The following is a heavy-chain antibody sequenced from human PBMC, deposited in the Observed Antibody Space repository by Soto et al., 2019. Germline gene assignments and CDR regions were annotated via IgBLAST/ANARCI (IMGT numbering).Heavy chain of an antibody. CDR2: ISSSGTGI. Sequence: PGGSLRLSCAASGFTFGDYYMTWIRQAPGKGLEWVSYISSSGTGIYYPDSVKGRFTISRDNAKNSLYLQMSSLRAEDTAMYYCARAYSDAFDIWGQGTMVTVSS. CDR1: GFTFGDYY. J-gene: IGHJ3*02. CDR3: ARAYSDAFDI. D-gene: IGHD2-15*01. V-gene: IGHV3-11*01.